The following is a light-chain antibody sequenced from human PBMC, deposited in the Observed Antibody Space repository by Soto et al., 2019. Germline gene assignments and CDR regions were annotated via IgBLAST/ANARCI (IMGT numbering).Light chain of an antibody. CDR2: KAS. Sequence: DIQMTQSPSTLSGSVGDRVTITCRASQTISSWLAWYQQKPGKAPKLLIYKASTLKSGTPSRFSGRRSGTEFTLTIASVQPEDFATYYCQQYDRYTPLTFGGGTKVDIK. V-gene: IGKV1-5*03. J-gene: IGKJ4*01. CDR1: QTISSW. CDR3: QQYDRYTPLT.